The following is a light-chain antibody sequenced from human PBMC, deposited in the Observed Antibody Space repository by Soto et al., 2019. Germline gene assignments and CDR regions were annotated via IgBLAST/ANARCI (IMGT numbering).Light chain of an antibody. CDR3: VLYMGSGIGV. J-gene: IGLJ3*02. V-gene: IGLV8-61*01. CDR2: NTN. Sequence: QAVVTQEPSFSVSPGGTVTLTCGLTSASVSTSYYPSWYQQTPGQAPRTLIYNTNIRSSGVPDRFSGSILGNKAALTITGAQADDDSDYYCVLYMGSGIGVFGGGTQLTVL. CDR1: SASVSTSYY.